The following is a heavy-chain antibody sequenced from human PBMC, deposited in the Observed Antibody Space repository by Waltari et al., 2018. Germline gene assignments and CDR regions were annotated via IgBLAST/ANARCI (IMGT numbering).Heavy chain of an antibody. Sequence: QVQLQPWGAGLLKPSETLSLTCAVYGGSFSGYYWSWIRQPPGKGLEWIGEINHSGSTNYHPSLKSRVTISVDASKNQFSLKLRSVTAADTALYYCAGGVRIFGVVIIPSWFDPWGQGTLVTVSS. CDR2: INHSGST. V-gene: IGHV4-34*01. J-gene: IGHJ5*02. CDR1: GGSFSGYY. D-gene: IGHD3-3*01. CDR3: AGGVRIFGVVIIPSWFDP.